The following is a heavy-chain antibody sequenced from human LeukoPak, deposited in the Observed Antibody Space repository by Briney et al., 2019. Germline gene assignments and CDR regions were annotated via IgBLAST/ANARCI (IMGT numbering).Heavy chain of an antibody. CDR1: GGSISSGGYS. V-gene: IGHV4-30-2*01. CDR2: IYHSGST. Sequence: PSETLSLTCAVSGGSISSGGYSWSWIRQPPGKGLEWIGYIYHSGSTYYNPSLKSRVTISVDRSKNQFSLKLSSVTAADTAVYYCARGDTAMGEVFDYWGQGTLVTVSS. CDR3: ARGDTAMGEVFDY. D-gene: IGHD5-18*01. J-gene: IGHJ4*02.